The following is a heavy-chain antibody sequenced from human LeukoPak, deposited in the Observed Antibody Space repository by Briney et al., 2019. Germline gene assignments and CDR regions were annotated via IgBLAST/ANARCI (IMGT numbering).Heavy chain of an antibody. V-gene: IGHV1-18*01. D-gene: IGHD5-12*01. CDR3: ARGLPGYYFDS. CDR1: GYTFTSYG. Sequence: ASVKVSCKASGYTFTSYGISWVRQAPGQGLEWMGWISAYNGNTNYTQKLQGRVTMTTDTSTSTAYMELRSLGSEDTAVYFCARGLPGYYFDSWGQGTLVTVSS. J-gene: IGHJ4*02. CDR2: ISAYNGNT.